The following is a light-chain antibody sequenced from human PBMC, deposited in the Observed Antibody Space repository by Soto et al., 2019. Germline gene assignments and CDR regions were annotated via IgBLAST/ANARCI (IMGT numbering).Light chain of an antibody. Sequence: EIVMTQSPATLSVSPGERATLSCRASQSVSSNLAWYQQKPGQAPRLLISGASSRATGIPDRFSGSGSGTDFTLTISRLEPEDFALYYCQHYGNSPITFGQGTRLEIK. CDR3: QHYGNSPIT. V-gene: IGKV3-20*01. CDR2: GAS. CDR1: QSVSSN. J-gene: IGKJ5*01.